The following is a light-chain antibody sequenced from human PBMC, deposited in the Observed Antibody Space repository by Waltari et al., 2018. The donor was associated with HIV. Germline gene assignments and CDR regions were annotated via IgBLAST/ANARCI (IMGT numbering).Light chain of an antibody. CDR2: GAS. J-gene: IGKJ1*01. CDR3: QQYNGWPRT. Sequence: EIVMTQPPATMSVTPGERATLACRASQSVGTNLGWYQKKPGQAPRLLIYGASTRAPGIPANFSGSGSGTEFSLTIGSLQPEDLAVYYCQQYNGWPRTFGQGTKVEIK. V-gene: IGKV3-15*01. CDR1: QSVGTN.